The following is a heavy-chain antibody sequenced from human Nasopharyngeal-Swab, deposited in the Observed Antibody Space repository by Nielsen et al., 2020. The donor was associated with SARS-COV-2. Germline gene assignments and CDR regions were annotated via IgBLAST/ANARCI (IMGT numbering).Heavy chain of an antibody. Sequence: GGSLRLSCAASGFTFSEYNLSWTPQAPGKGLGSFSYISGSGGTIYYGDSMKGRFTISRDNAKNSLYRLMNSLRAEDTAVYYCARDRANWDFDYWGLGTLVTVSS. J-gene: IGHJ4*02. CDR2: ISGSGGTI. D-gene: IGHD7-27*01. CDR3: ARDRANWDFDY. V-gene: IGHV3-11*04. CDR1: GFTFSEYN.